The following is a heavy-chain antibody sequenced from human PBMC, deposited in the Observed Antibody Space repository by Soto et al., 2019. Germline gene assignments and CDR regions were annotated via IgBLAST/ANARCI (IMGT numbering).Heavy chain of an antibody. Sequence: EVQLLESGGGLVQPGGSLRLSCAASGFTFSSYAMSWVRQAPGKGLEWVSAISGSGGSTYYADSVKGRFTISRDNSKNSLYLQMNSMRAEDTAVYYCAPSRGPGELLSLDYWGQGTLVTVSS. CDR1: GFTFSSYA. D-gene: IGHD3-10*01. V-gene: IGHV3-23*01. CDR3: APSRGPGELLSLDY. J-gene: IGHJ4*02. CDR2: ISGSGGST.